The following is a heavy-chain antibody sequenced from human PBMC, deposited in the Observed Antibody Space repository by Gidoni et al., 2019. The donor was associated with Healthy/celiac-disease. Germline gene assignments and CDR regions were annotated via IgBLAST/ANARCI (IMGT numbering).Heavy chain of an antibody. J-gene: IGHJ4*02. Sequence: QVQLVESGGGVVQPGRSLRLSCAASGFTCSSYGMHWVRQAPGKGLEWVAVISYDGSNKYYADSVKGRFTISRDNSKNTLYLQMNSLRAEDTAVYYCANLGPDLSPLVDYWGQGTLVTVSS. D-gene: IGHD3-16*01. CDR2: ISYDGSNK. CDR3: ANLGPDLSPLVDY. CDR1: GFTCSSYG. V-gene: IGHV3-30*18.